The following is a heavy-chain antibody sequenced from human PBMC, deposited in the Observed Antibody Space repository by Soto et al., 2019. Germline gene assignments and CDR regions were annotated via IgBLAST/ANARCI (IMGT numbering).Heavy chain of an antibody. Sequence: SVKVSCKASGGTFSSYAISWVRQAPGQGLEWLGGIIPIFGTANYAQKFQGRVTITADESTSTAYMELSSLRSEDTDVYYCARDLRIAAAGNWFDPWGQGTLVTVSS. D-gene: IGHD6-13*01. J-gene: IGHJ5*02. CDR1: GGTFSSYA. CDR3: ARDLRIAAAGNWFDP. V-gene: IGHV1-69*13. CDR2: IIPIFGTA.